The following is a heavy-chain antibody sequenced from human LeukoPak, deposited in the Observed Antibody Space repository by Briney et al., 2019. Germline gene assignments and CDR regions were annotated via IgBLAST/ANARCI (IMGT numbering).Heavy chain of an antibody. CDR2: IYYSGST. D-gene: IGHD3-22*01. V-gene: IGHV4-39*07. J-gene: IGHJ4*02. CDR1: GGSISSSSYY. CDR3: ARSGTLYYYDSSGYWNFDY. Sequence: SETLSLTCTVSGGSISSSSYYWGWIRQPPGKGLEWIGSIYYSGSTYYNPSLKSRVTIAVDTSKTQFSLKLSSVTAADTAVYYCARSGTLYYYDSSGYWNFDYWGQGTLVTVSS.